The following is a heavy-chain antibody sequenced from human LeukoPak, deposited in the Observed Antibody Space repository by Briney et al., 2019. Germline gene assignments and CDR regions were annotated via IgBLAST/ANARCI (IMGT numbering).Heavy chain of an antibody. V-gene: IGHV4-59*08. CDR3: ARFPAIAVAGHYYYYGMDV. CDR1: GGSISSYY. D-gene: IGHD6-19*01. Sequence: AETLSLTWTVSGGSISSYYWSWIRQPPGKVLEWIGYSYYSGSTNYNPSLKRRVPISVDKYKKQFSLQLSSVTAAHTAVYYCARFPAIAVAGHYYYYGMDVWGQGTTVNVSS. J-gene: IGHJ6*02. CDR2: SYYSGST.